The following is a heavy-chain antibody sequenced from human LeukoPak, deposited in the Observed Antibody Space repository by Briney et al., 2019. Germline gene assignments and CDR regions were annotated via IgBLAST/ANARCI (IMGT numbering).Heavy chain of an antibody. CDR3: ARDAVTIFGVVIESYYYYYMDV. CDR2: ISAYNGNT. J-gene: IGHJ6*03. D-gene: IGHD3-3*01. Sequence: ASVKVSCKASGYTFTSYGISWVRQAPGQGLEWMGWISAYNGNTNYAQKLQGRVTMTTDTSTSTAYMELRSLRSDDTAVYYCARDAVTIFGVVIESYYYYYMDVWGKGTTVTVSS. CDR1: GYTFTSYG. V-gene: IGHV1-18*01.